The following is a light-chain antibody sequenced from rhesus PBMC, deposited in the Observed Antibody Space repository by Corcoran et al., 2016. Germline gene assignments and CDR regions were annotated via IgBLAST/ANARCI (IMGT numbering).Light chain of an antibody. V-gene: IGLV3-40*01. J-gene: IGLJ1*01. CDR1: NIGSKN. CDR3: QVWDSTNDYI. CDR2: YDS. Sequence: SYELTQPRSVSVSPGQTARITCGGDNIGSKNVQWYHQKPPQAPVLVMYYDSERPSGIPERFSGSNSGNTATLTISGVEAGDEADYYCQVWDSTNDYIFGNGTRLTVL.